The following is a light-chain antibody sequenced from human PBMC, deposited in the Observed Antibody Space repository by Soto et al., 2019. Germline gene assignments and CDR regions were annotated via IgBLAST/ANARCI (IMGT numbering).Light chain of an antibody. J-gene: IGLJ1*01. V-gene: IGLV2-14*03. CDR1: SSDVVGYNY. Sequence: QSVLTQPASVPGSPGQSITISCTGTSSDVVGYNYVSWYQHHPGEAPKLMIYDVSNRPSGVSNRFSGSKSGNTASLTISGLQPEDEADYYCSSYTTSNTRQIVFGTGTKVTV. CDR3: SSYTTSNTRQIV. CDR2: DVS.